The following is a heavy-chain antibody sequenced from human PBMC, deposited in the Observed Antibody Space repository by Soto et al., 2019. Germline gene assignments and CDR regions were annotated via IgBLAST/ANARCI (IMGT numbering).Heavy chain of an antibody. CDR1: GFTFSNAW. J-gene: IGHJ4*02. CDR2: IKSKTDGGTT. D-gene: IGHD3-3*01. Sequence: GGSLRLSCAACGFTFSNAWMSWVRQAPGKGLEWVGRIKSKTDGGTTDYAAPVKGRFTISRDDSKNTLYLQMNSLKTEDTAVYYCTADFWSGYSYTYDYWGQGTLVTVSS. CDR3: TADFWSGYSYTYDY. V-gene: IGHV3-15*01.